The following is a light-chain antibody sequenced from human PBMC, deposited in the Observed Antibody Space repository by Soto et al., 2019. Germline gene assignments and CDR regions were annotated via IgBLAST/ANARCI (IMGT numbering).Light chain of an antibody. CDR1: QSVSSN. Sequence: EIVMTQSPATLSMSPGESATLSCRSSQSVSSNLAWYQQKPGQAPRLLIYGVSTRATGIPARFSGSGSGTEFTLTIRRLQSEDFAVYYCQQHNNWPPWTFGQGTKVDIK. CDR3: QQHNNWPPWT. J-gene: IGKJ1*01. CDR2: GVS. V-gene: IGKV3-15*01.